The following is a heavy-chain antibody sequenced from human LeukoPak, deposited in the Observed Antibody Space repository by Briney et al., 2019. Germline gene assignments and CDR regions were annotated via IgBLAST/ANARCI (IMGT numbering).Heavy chain of an antibody. CDR3: ARHLYSSSWYKGGLDY. Sequence: SETLSLTCTVSGGSISSSSYYWGWIRQPPGKGLEWIGSIYYSGSTYYNPSLKSRVTISVDTSKNQFSLKLSSVTAADTAVYYCARHLYSSSWYKGGLDYWGQGTLVTVSS. CDR2: IYYSGST. D-gene: IGHD6-13*01. J-gene: IGHJ4*02. CDR1: GGSISSSSYY. V-gene: IGHV4-39*01.